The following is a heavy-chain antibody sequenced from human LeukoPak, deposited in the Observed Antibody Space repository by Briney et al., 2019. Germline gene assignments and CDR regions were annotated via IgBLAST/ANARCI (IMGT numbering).Heavy chain of an antibody. J-gene: IGHJ4*02. Sequence: GGALRLSCAASGLSFSNYWMSWVRQAPGKGLEGVANIKQDGSEKYYVDSVKGRFTISRDNAKNSLYLQMNSLRAEDTAVYYCAREPGSYYYDSSSSYYFDYWGQGTLVTVSS. V-gene: IGHV3-7*01. D-gene: IGHD3-22*01. CDR2: IKQDGSEK. CDR1: GLSFSNYW. CDR3: AREPGSYYYDSSSSYYFDY.